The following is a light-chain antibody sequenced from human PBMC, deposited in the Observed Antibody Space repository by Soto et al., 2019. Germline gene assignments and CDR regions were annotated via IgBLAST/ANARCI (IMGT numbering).Light chain of an antibody. Sequence: DIQMTQSPSSLSASVGDRVTITCRASQGISDDLGWYQQKPGRAPKCLIYAAASLQSGVPSRFSGRMSGTDFTLTISGLQPEDSATYFCLQHNNYPWTFGQGTKVEIK. J-gene: IGKJ1*01. CDR2: AAA. CDR1: QGISDD. V-gene: IGKV1-17*01. CDR3: LQHNNYPWT.